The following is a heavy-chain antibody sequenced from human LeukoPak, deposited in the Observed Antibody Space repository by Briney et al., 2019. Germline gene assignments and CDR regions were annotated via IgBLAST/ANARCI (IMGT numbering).Heavy chain of an antibody. V-gene: IGHV3-53*05. J-gene: IGHJ5*02. Sequence: GGSLRLSCAASGFTVTGNYMSWVRQAPGKGLEWVSVIYSGGSTYYADSVKGRFTISRDNSKNTLYLQMNSLRAEDTAVYYCARQDGGYCSSTSCYAKWFDPWGQGTLVTVSS. CDR1: GFTVTGNY. D-gene: IGHD2-2*01. CDR3: ARQDGGYCSSTSCYAKWFDP. CDR2: IYSGGST.